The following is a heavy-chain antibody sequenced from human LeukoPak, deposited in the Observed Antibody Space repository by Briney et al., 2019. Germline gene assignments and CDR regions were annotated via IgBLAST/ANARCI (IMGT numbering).Heavy chain of an antibody. CDR3: ARGYDYSNYDIFDY. CDR2: IYYSGST. D-gene: IGHD4-11*01. V-gene: IGHV4-31*03. Sequence: PSQTLSLTCTVSGASISSGGYYWSWIRQHPGKGLEWIGYIYYSGSTYYNPSLKSRVTMSVDTSKNQFSLKLSSVTAADTAVYYCARGYDYSNYDIFDYWSQGTLVTVSS. J-gene: IGHJ4*02. CDR1: GASISSGGYY.